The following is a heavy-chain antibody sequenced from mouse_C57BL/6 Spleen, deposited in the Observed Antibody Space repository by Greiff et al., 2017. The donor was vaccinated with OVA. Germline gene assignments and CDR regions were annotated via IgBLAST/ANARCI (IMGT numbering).Heavy chain of an antibody. CDR1: GYTFTEYT. CDR2: FYPGSGSI. J-gene: IGHJ4*01. V-gene: IGHV1-62-2*01. D-gene: IGHD2-2*01. CDR3: ARHEDRGYGGGYAMDY. Sequence: QVQLKESGAELVKPGASVKLSCKASGYTFTEYTIHWVKQRSGQGLEWIGWFYPGSGSIKYNEKFKDKATLTADKSSSTVYMELSRLTSEDSAVYFCARHEDRGYGGGYAMDYWGQGTSVTVSS.